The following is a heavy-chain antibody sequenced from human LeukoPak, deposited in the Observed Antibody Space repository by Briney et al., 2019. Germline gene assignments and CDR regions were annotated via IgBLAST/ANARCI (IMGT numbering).Heavy chain of an antibody. Sequence: GGSLRLSCAASGFTFSNAWMNWVRQAPGKGLEWVGRIKSKTDGGITDYAAPVKGRFTISRDDSKNTLCLQMNSLKTGDTAVYYCTTDRALRYCSSTSCYYYGMDVWGQGTTVTVSS. D-gene: IGHD2-2*01. CDR3: TTDRALRYCSSTSCYYYGMDV. CDR2: IKSKTDGGIT. J-gene: IGHJ6*02. CDR1: GFTFSNAW. V-gene: IGHV3-15*07.